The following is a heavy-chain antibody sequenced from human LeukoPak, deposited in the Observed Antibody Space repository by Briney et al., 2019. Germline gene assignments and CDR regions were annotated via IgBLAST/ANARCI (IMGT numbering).Heavy chain of an antibody. CDR2: ITYDGSNK. CDR1: GFTFSSYA. CDR3: ARDLDP. J-gene: IGHJ5*02. Sequence: GGSLRLSCAASGFTFSSYAMHWVRQAPGKGLEWVAVITYDGSNKYYADSVKGRFTISRDNSKNTLYLQMNSLRAEDTAVYYCARDLDPWSQGTLVTVSS. V-gene: IGHV3-30-3*01.